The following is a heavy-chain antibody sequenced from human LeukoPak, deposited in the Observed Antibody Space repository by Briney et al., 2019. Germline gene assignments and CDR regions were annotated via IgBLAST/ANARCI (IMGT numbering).Heavy chain of an antibody. J-gene: IGHJ4*02. D-gene: IGHD4-23*01. CDR3: AKKGYGGNSGGAYFDY. Sequence: GGSLRLSCEASGFPFDDYTMHWVRQAPGKGLEWVSLISWDGRSTYYGDSVKGRFTISRDNSKNSLYLQMNSLRSDDTALYYCAKKGYGGNSGGAYFDYWGQGTLVTVSS. CDR1: GFPFDDYT. V-gene: IGHV3-43*01. CDR2: ISWDGRST.